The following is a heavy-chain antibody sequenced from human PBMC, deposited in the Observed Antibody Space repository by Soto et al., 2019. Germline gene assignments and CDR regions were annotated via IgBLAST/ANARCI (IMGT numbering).Heavy chain of an antibody. D-gene: IGHD3-3*01. J-gene: IGHJ6*02. CDR3: ARAVGNYDFWSGTGGMDV. CDR2: IYYSGST. V-gene: IGHV4-59*01. CDR1: GGSISSYY. Sequence: QVQLQESGPGLVKPSETLSLTCTVSGGSISSYYWSWIRQPPGKGLEWIGYIYYSGSTNYNPSLKSRVTISVATSKNQFSLKLSSVTAADTAVYYCARAVGNYDFWSGTGGMDVWGQGTTVTVSS.